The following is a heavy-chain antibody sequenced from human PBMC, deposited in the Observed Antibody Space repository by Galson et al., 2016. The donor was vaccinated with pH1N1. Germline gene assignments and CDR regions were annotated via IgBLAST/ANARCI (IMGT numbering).Heavy chain of an antibody. V-gene: IGHV4-30-4*01. CDR1: GDSVSRGDYY. CDR3: ARESCGGSCYHYYYCYGMDV. CDR2: ISGSGRT. Sequence: TLSLTCSVSGDSVSRGDYYWSWIRQSPGRGLERIGCISGSGRTYYNPSLKSRLTISLDASKSQYSLRLAPVAAPDTATYYCARESCGGSCYHYYYCYGMDVWGQGATVVVPS. J-gene: IGHJ6*02. D-gene: IGHD2-15*01.